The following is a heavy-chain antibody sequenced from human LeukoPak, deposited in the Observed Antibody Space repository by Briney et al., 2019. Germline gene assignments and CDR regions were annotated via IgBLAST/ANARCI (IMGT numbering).Heavy chain of an antibody. CDR1: GFTFSDKW. J-gene: IGHJ4*02. V-gene: IGHV3-74*01. CDR3: ARDFYTNYYHSSGVDFDY. D-gene: IGHD3-22*01. CDR2: ISPDGSTI. Sequence: PWGSQPLSCAASGFTFSDKWMHWVRQAPGKGLLWVSRISPDGSTISYADSVKGRFTISRDNAKNTVYLQMNSLRVEDTAVYYCARDFYTNYYHSSGVDFDYWGQGTMLTVSP.